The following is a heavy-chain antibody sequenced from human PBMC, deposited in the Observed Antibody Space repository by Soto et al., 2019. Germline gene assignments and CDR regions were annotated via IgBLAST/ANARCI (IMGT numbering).Heavy chain of an antibody. D-gene: IGHD3-16*01. Sequence: QVQLQESGPGLVKPSGTLSLTCAISGGSISSNEWWSWVRQPPGKGLEWIGEIYDTVTTNYNPSPKSRVTLSTDKSKTQFSLKLTSLTAADTAVYYCARAVPFCLGPWGQGTLVTVSS. CDR1: GGSISSNEW. CDR2: IYDTVTT. J-gene: IGHJ5*02. CDR3: ARAVPFCLGP. V-gene: IGHV4-4*02.